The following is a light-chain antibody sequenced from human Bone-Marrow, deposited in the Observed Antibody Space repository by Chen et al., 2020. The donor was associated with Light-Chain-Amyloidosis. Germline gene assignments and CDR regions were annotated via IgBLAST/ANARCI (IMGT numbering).Light chain of an antibody. CDR2: GSS. Sequence: EIVLKQSPGTLSLSPGEGANLSCRASQTISSNYLTWYQQTFGQAPRLLIYGSSSRATGIPDRFTRSGSRTDFTLTINTLEPEDFAMYYCQQYGTSPLTFGGGTKVEIK. CDR3: QQYGTSPLT. J-gene: IGKJ4*01. CDR1: QTISSNY. V-gene: IGKV3-20*01.